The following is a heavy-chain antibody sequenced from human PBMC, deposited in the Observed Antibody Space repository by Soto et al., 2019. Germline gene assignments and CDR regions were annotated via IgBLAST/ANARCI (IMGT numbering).Heavy chain of an antibody. CDR2: TYYRSKWYN. CDR1: GDSVSSNSAA. V-gene: IGHV6-1*01. D-gene: IGHD1-20*01. Sequence: SQTLSLTCAISGDSVSSNSAAWNWIRQSPSRGLEWLGRTYYRSKWYNDYAVSVKSRITINPDTSKNQFSLQLNSVTPEDTAVYYCAREFGYNWNRYYYYGMDVWGQGTTVTVSS. J-gene: IGHJ6*02. CDR3: AREFGYNWNRYYYYGMDV.